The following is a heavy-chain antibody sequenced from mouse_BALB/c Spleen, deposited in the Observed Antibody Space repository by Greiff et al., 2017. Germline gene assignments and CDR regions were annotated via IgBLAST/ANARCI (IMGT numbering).Heavy chain of an antibody. D-gene: IGHD1-1*01. CDR3: ARAGYYGSSPLFAY. V-gene: IGHV5-4*02. CDR1: GFTFSDYY. Sequence: EVKLMESGGGLVKPGGSLKLSCAASGFTFSDYYMYWVRQTPEKRLEWVATISDGGSYTYYPDSVKGRFTISRDNAKNNLYLQMSSLKSEDTAMYYCARAGYYGSSPLFAYWGQGTLVTVSA. J-gene: IGHJ3*01. CDR2: ISDGGSYT.